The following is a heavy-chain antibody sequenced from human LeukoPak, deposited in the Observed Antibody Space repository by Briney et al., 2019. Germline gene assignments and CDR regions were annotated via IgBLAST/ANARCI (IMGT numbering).Heavy chain of an antibody. CDR1: GLTFSSYT. CDR3: ARHSFYYYYNGMDV. Sequence: PGGSLRLSCAASGLTFSSYTMNWVRQPPGKGLEWVSNIGTSSTTIYYADSVKGRFTISRDNAKNSVYLQMNSLRAEDPAVYYCARHSFYYYYNGMDVWGQGTTVTVSS. V-gene: IGHV3-48*04. CDR2: IGTSSTTI. D-gene: IGHD2-15*01. J-gene: IGHJ6*02.